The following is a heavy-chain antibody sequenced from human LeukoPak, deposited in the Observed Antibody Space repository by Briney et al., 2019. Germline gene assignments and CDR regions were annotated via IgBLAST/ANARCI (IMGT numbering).Heavy chain of an antibody. V-gene: IGHV3-21*01. J-gene: IGHJ4*02. D-gene: IGHD2-2*01. CDR1: GFTFSNYS. Sequence: GGSLRLSCAAAGFTFSNYSFNWVRQAPGKGLEWVSPISSSSGTYTYYADSVKGRFTISRDNAKNSLYLQMNSLRAEDTAVYSCARRYCSRTNCYAFDYWGQGTLVTVSS. CDR3: ARRYCSRTNCYAFDY. CDR2: ISSSSGTYT.